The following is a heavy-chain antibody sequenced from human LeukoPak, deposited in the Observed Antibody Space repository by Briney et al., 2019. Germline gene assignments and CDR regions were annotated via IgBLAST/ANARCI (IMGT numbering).Heavy chain of an antibody. J-gene: IGHJ4*02. CDR1: GGSISSGGYY. CDR2: IYYSGST. V-gene: IGHV4-31*03. CDR3: AREVRVAGNFDY. Sequence: SETLSLTCTVSGGSISSGGYYWSWIRQHPGKGLEWIGYIYYSGSTYYNPSLKSRVTISVDTSKSQFSLKLSSVTAADTAVYYCAREVRVAGNFDYWGQGTLVTVSS. D-gene: IGHD6-19*01.